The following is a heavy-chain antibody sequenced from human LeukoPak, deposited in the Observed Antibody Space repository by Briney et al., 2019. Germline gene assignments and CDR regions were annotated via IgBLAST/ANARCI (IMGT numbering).Heavy chain of an antibody. V-gene: IGHV4-34*01. CDR3: ARGRYGSGSYYDDY. CDR2: INHSGST. Sequence: SETLSLTCAVYGGSFSGYYWSWIRQPPGKGLEWIGEINHSGSTNYNPSLKSRVTISVDTSKNQCSLKLSSVTAADTAVYYCARGRYGSGSYYDDYWGQGTLVTVSS. CDR1: GGSFSGYY. D-gene: IGHD3-10*01. J-gene: IGHJ4*02.